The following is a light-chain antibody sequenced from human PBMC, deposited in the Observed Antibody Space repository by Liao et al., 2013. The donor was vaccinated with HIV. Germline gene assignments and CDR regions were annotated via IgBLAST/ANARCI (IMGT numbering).Light chain of an antibody. V-gene: IGLV3-1*01. CDR1: VLGNRR. J-gene: IGLJ1*01. CDR2: ETF. Sequence: SYEVSQPPSVSVSPGQTASITCSGHVLGNRRVFWYQQRSGQSPLLVIYETFKRPSGIPERFSGSISGNTATLTITGTQAVDEADYYCQGWDTDAFYYVFGPGTKLTVL. CDR3: QGWDTDAFYYV.